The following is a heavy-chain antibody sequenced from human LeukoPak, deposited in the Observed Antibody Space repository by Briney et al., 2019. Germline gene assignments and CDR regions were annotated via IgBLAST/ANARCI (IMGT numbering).Heavy chain of an antibody. J-gene: IGHJ4*02. CDR3: ARDPSADLVFHSSGWFYLFDY. Sequence: PGGSLRLSCAASGFTFSSYWMSWVRQAPGKGLEWVANIKQDGSEKYYVDSVKGRFTISRDNAKNSLYLQMNSLRAEDTAVYYCARDPSADLVFHSSGWFYLFDYWGQGTLVTVSS. CDR1: GFTFSSYW. D-gene: IGHD6-19*01. CDR2: IKQDGSEK. V-gene: IGHV3-7*01.